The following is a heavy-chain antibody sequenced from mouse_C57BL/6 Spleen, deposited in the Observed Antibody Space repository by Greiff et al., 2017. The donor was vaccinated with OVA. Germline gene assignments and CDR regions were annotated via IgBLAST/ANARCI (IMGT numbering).Heavy chain of an antibody. V-gene: IGHV3-6*01. CDR2: ISYDGSN. D-gene: IGHD1-1*02. CDR1: GYSITSGYY. J-gene: IGHJ1*03. Sequence: EVQLQQSGPGLVKPSQSLSLTCSVTGYSITSGYYWNWIRQFPGNKLEWMGYISYDGSNNYNPSLKNRISITRDTSKNQFFLKLNSVTTEDTATYYCARRDGSHWYFDVWGTGTTVTVSS. CDR3: ARRDGSHWYFDV.